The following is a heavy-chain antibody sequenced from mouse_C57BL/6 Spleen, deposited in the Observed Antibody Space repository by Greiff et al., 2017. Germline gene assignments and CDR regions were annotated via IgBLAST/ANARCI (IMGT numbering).Heavy chain of an antibody. CDR1: GYTFTSYW. CDR2: IYPGSGST. CDR3: ARSGDWDDY. V-gene: IGHV1-55*01. J-gene: IGHJ2*01. Sequence: QVQLKQPGAELVKPGASVKMSCKASGYTFTSYWITWVKQRPGQGLEWIGDIYPGSGSTNYNEKFKSKATLTVDTSSITAYMQLSSLTSEDSAVYYCARSGDWDDYWGQGTTRTVSS. D-gene: IGHD4-1*01.